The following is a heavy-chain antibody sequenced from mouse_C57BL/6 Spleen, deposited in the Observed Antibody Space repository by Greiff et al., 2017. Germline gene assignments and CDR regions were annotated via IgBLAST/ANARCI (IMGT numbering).Heavy chain of an antibody. CDR3: ARAGYVSKGGCYFDY. V-gene: IGHV1-42*01. CDR2: INPSTGGT. CDR1: GYSFPGYY. J-gene: IGHJ2*01. D-gene: IGHD1-1*01. Sequence: EVQLQQSGPELVKPGASVKISCKASGYSFPGYYMHWVKQSPEKSLEWIGEINPSTGGTTYNQKFKSKATLTVDKSSSTAYMQLKSLTSEYSAFYYCARAGYVSKGGCYFDYWGQGTTLTVSS.